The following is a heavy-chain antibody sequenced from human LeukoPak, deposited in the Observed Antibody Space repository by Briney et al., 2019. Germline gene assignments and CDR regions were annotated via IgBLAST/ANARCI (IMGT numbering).Heavy chain of an antibody. Sequence: GGSLRLSCAASGFTFSSYEMNWVRQAPGKGLEWVSYISSSGSTIYYADSVKGRFTISRDNAKNSLYLQTNSLRAEDTAVYYCARNPPAYYYDSSGSHLDYWGQGTLVTVSS. V-gene: IGHV3-48*03. D-gene: IGHD3-22*01. CDR2: ISSSGSTI. J-gene: IGHJ4*02. CDR1: GFTFSSYE. CDR3: ARNPPAYYYDSSGSHLDY.